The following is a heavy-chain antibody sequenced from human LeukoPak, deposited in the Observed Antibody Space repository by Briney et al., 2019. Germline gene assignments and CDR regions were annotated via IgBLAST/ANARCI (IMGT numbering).Heavy chain of an antibody. D-gene: IGHD3-22*01. CDR3: ARDPGHYYDSSGYWYYFDY. J-gene: IGHJ4*02. CDR2: INPNSGGT. CDR1: XXTFTGXY. Sequence: GAXVKVSCXAXXXTFTGXYXHWVRQAPGQGLEWMGWINPNSGGTNYAQKFQGRVTMTRDTSISTAYMELSRLRSDDTAVYYCARDPGHYYDSSGYWYYFDYWGQGTLVTVSS. V-gene: IGHV1-2*02.